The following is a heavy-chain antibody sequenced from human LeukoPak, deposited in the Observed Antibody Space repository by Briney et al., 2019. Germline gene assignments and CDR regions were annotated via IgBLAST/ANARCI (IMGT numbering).Heavy chain of an antibody. CDR3: ARGPVGYYDSSGPRFDY. CDR2: IYHSGST. D-gene: IGHD3-22*01. CDR1: GGSISSGGYS. J-gene: IGHJ4*02. V-gene: IGHV4-30-2*01. Sequence: PSETLSLTCAVSGGSISSGGYSWSWIRRPPGKGLEWIGYIYHSGSTYYNPSLKSRVTISVDRSKNQFSLKLSSVTAADTAVYYCARGPVGYYDSSGPRFDYWGQGTLVTVSS.